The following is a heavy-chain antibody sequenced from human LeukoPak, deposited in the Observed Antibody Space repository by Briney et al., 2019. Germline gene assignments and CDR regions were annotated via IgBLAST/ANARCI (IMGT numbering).Heavy chain of an antibody. J-gene: IGHJ4*02. Sequence: SETLSLTCTVSGGSISSYYWSWIRQPPGKGLEWIGYIYYSGSTNYNPSLKSRVTISVDKSKNQLSLKLSSVTAADTAVYYCAKGSEWELLGRFDYWGQGTLVTVSS. CDR2: IYYSGST. CDR3: AKGSEWELLGRFDY. CDR1: GGSISSYY. D-gene: IGHD1-26*01. V-gene: IGHV4-59*12.